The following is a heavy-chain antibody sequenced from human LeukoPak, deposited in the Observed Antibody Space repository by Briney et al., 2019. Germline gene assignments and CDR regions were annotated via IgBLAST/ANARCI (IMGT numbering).Heavy chain of an antibody. CDR1: GFTFSSYE. Sequence: GGSLRLSCAASGFTFSSYEMDWVRQAPGKGLEWVSYISSSGSTIYYADSVKGRFTISRDNAKNSLYLQMNSLRAEDTAVYYCARRAGAYSHPYDYWGQGTLVTVSS. V-gene: IGHV3-48*03. CDR3: ARRAGAYSHPYDY. D-gene: IGHD4/OR15-4a*01. J-gene: IGHJ4*02. CDR2: ISSSGSTI.